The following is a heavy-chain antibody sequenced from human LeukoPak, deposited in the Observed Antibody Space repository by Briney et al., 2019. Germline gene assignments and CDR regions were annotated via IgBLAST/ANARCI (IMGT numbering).Heavy chain of an antibody. CDR3: AKDQGYYYDSSGYYGGRSSDY. Sequence: GGSLRLSCAAPGFTFSSYAMSWVRQAPGKGLEWVSAISGSGGSTYYADSVKGRFTISRDNSKNTLYLQMNSLRAEDTAVYYCAKDQGYYYDSSGYYGGRSSDYWGQGTLVTVSS. J-gene: IGHJ4*02. CDR2: ISGSGGST. V-gene: IGHV3-23*01. CDR1: GFTFSSYA. D-gene: IGHD3-22*01.